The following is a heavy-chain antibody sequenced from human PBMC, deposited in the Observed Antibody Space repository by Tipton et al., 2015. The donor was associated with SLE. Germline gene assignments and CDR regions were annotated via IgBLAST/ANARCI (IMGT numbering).Heavy chain of an antibody. CDR1: GGSFSGYY. CDR2: INHSGST. Sequence: TLSLTCAVYGGSFSGYYWSWIRQPPGKGLEWIGEINHSGSTNYNPSLKSRVTISVDTSKNQFSLKLSSVTAADTAVYYCARLYGMSLDSWGQGTLVTVSS. CDR3: ARLYGMSLDS. J-gene: IGHJ4*02. D-gene: IGHD4-17*01. V-gene: IGHV4-34*01.